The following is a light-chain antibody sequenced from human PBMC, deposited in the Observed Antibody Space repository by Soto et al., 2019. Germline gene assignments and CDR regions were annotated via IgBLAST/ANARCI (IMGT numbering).Light chain of an antibody. CDR3: CSHAGSYF. Sequence: QSVLTQPRSVSGSPGQSVTISCTGTSSDVGGYNYVSWYQQHPGKAPKLMIYDVSKRPSGVPDRFSGSKSGNTASLTISGLQAEDEADYYCCSHAGSYFFGTGTKVTV. J-gene: IGLJ1*01. CDR1: SSDVGGYNY. CDR2: DVS. V-gene: IGLV2-11*01.